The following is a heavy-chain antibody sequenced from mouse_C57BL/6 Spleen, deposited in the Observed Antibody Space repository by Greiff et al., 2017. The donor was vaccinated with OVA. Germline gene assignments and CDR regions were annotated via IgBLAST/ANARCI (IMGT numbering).Heavy chain of an antibody. CDR3: ARGITTVVENYYAMDY. V-gene: IGHV14-2*01. D-gene: IGHD1-1*01. J-gene: IGHJ4*01. Sequence: VQLKESGAELVKPGASVKLSCTASGFNIKDYYMHWVKQRTEQGLEWIGRIDPEDGETKYAPKFQGKATITADTSSNTAYLQLSSLTSEDSAVYYCARGITTVVENYYAMDYWGQGTSVTVSS. CDR1: GFNIKDYY. CDR2: IDPEDGET.